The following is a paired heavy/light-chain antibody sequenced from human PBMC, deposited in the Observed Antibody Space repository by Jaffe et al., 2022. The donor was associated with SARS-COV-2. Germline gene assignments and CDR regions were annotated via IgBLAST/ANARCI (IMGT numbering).Heavy chain of an antibody. CDR3: ARDKKSYSYGWWDYYGMDV. D-gene: IGHD5-18*01. Sequence: QVQLQESGPGLVKPSGTLSLTCAVSGGSISSSNWWSWVRQPPGKGLEWIGEIYHSGSTNYNPSLKSRVTISVDKSKNQFSLKLSSVTAADTAVYYCARDKKSYSYGWWDYYGMDVWGQGTTVTVSS. CDR2: IYHSGST. J-gene: IGHJ6*02. V-gene: IGHV4-4*02. CDR1: GGSISSSNW.
Light chain of an antibody. V-gene: IGKV3-20*01. Sequence: EIVLTQSPGTLSLSPGERATLSCRASQSVSSSYLAWYQQKPGQAPRLLIYGASSRATGIPDRFSGSGSGTDFTLTISRLEPEDFAVYYCQQYGSSPGTFGGGTKVEIK. J-gene: IGKJ4*01. CDR3: QQYGSSPGT. CDR1: QSVSSSY. CDR2: GAS.